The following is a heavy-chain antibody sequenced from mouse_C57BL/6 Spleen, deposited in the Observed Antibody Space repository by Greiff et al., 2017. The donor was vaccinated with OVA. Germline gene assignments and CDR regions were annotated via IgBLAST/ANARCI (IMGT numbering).Heavy chain of an antibody. CDR2: IYPGDGDT. Sequence: QVQLQQSGPELVKPGASVKISCKASGYAFSSSWMNWVKQRPGKGLEWIGRIYPGDGDTNYNGKFKGKATLTADKSSSTAYMQLSSLTSEDSAVYFCARGKYYGSSYFDYWGQGTTLTVSS. CDR1: GYAFSSSW. CDR3: ARGKYYGSSYFDY. V-gene: IGHV1-82*01. D-gene: IGHD1-1*01. J-gene: IGHJ2*01.